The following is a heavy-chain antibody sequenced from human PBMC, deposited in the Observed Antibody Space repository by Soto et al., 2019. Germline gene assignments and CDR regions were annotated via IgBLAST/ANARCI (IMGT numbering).Heavy chain of an antibody. CDR2: ISGSGGST. Sequence: PGGSLRLSCAASGFTFSSYAMSWVRQAPGKGLEWVSAISGSGGSTYYADSVKGRFTISRDNSKNTLYLQMNSLRAEDTAVYYCAKVGGAESSSTSCHLGMDVWGQGTTVTVSS. J-gene: IGHJ6*02. CDR3: AKVGGAESSSTSCHLGMDV. CDR1: GFTFSSYA. D-gene: IGHD2-2*01. V-gene: IGHV3-23*01.